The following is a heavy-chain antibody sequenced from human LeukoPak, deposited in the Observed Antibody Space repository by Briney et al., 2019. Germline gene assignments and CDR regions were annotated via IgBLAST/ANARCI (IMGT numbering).Heavy chain of an antibody. J-gene: IGHJ5*02. V-gene: IGHV1-46*01. CDR2: INPSGGST. CDR1: GYTFTGYY. Sequence: ASVKVSCKASGYTFTGYYMHWVRQAPGQGLEWMGIINPSGGSTSYAQKFQGRVTMTRDTSTSTVYMELSSLRSEDTAVYYCAKGANWNFRTADRLDPWGQGTLVTVSS. CDR3: AKGANWNFRTADRLDP. D-gene: IGHD1-1*01.